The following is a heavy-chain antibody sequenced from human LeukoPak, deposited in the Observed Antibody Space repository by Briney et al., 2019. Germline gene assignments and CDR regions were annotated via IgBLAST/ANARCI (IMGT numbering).Heavy chain of an antibody. CDR2: IYYSGST. D-gene: IGHD4-17*01. Sequence: SETLSLTCTVSGGSISSYYWSWIRQPPGKGLEWIGYIYYSGSTNYNPSLKSRVTISVDTSKNQFSLKLSSVTAADTAVYYCARSIYGDYADYWGQGTLVTVSS. J-gene: IGHJ4*02. CDR3: ARSIYGDYADY. V-gene: IGHV4-59*08. CDR1: GGSISSYY.